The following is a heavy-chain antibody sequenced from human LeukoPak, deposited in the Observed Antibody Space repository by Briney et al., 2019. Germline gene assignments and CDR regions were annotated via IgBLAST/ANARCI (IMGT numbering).Heavy chain of an antibody. CDR1: GFTFSSYS. J-gene: IGHJ5*02. CDR2: ISSSSSYI. Sequence: GGSLRLSCAASGFTFSSYSMNWVRQAPGKGLEWVSSISSSSSYIYYADSVKGRFTIPRDNAKNSLYLQMNSLRAEDTAVYYCARGRRDGYNESWFDPWGQGTLVTVSS. CDR3: ARGRRDGYNESWFDP. D-gene: IGHD5-24*01. V-gene: IGHV3-21*01.